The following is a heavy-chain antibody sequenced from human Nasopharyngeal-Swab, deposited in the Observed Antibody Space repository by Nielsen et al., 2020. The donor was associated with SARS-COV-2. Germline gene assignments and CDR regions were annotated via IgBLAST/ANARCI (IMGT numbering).Heavy chain of an antibody. D-gene: IGHD4-17*01. CDR3: TTDGTTTVTTWVDV. V-gene: IGHV3-15*07. Sequence: RQSPGKGLEWVGRIKSKPDGGTTDYAAPVKGRFTISRDDSKNTLYLQMNSLKTEDTAVYYCTTDGTTTVTTWVDVWGKGTTVTVSS. CDR2: IKSKPDGGTT. J-gene: IGHJ6*04.